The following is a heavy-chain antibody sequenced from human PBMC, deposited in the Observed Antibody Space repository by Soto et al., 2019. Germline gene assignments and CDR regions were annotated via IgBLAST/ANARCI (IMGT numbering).Heavy chain of an antibody. D-gene: IGHD2-15*01. CDR3: ASVETQRYYYGMDV. Sequence: QVQLVQSGAEVKKPGSSVKVSCKASGGTLSSYAISWVRQAPGQGLEWMGGIIPIFRTADYAQKFQGRVTITADESTSTAYMELSSLRSADTALYYCASVETQRYYYGMDVWGQGTTVTVSS. V-gene: IGHV1-69*12. J-gene: IGHJ6*02. CDR2: IIPIFRTA. CDR1: GGTLSSYA.